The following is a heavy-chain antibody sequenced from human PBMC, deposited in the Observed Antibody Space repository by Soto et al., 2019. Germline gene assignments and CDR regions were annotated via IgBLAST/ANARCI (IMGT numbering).Heavy chain of an antibody. CDR1: GFTVSSNY. CDR3: ARAIITMVRGVYSYYFDY. D-gene: IGHD3-10*01. V-gene: IGHV3-66*01. CDR2: IYRGGST. Sequence: GGSLRLSCAASGFTVSSNYMSWVRQAPGKGLEWVSVIYRGGSTYYADSVKGRFTISRDNPKNTLYLQMNSLRAEDTAVYYCARAIITMVRGVYSYYFDYWGQGTLVTVSS. J-gene: IGHJ4*02.